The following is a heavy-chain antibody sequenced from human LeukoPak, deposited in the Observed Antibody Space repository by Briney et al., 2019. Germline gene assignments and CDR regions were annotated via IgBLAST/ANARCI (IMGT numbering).Heavy chain of an antibody. CDR3: AKDNSYYGSGSYSMLDY. J-gene: IGHJ4*02. Sequence: PGRSLRLSCAASGFTFDDYAMHWVRQAPGKGLEWVSGISWNSGSIGYADSEKGRFTISRDNAKNSLYLQMNSLRAEDTALYYCAKDNSYYGSGSYSMLDYWGQGTLVTVSS. D-gene: IGHD3-10*01. V-gene: IGHV3-9*01. CDR2: ISWNSGSI. CDR1: GFTFDDYA.